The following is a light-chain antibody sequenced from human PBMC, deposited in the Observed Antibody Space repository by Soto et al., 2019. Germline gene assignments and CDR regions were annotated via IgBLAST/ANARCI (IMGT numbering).Light chain of an antibody. CDR2: DAS. J-gene: IGKJ5*01. Sequence: DIALTQSPATLSLSPGETPIPSWGASQSVSSSYLAWYQQKPGLAPRLLIYDASSRATGIPDSFSGSGSGTDFTLTISRLEPEDFAVYYCQQYGSSPPITFGQGTRLEIK. CDR1: QSVSSSY. V-gene: IGKV3D-20*01. CDR3: QQYGSSPPIT.